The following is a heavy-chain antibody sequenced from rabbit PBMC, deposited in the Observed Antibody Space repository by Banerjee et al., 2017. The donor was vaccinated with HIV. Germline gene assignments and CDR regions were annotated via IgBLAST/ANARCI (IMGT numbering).Heavy chain of an antibody. CDR2: INTISGDT. V-gene: IGHV1S45*01. D-gene: IGHD6-1*01. J-gene: IGHJ4*01. CDR3: ARGVNSYSWGFNL. CDR1: GFSFSNGYV. Sequence: QEQLEESGGGLVQPEGSLTLTCTASGFSFSNGYVMCWVRQAPGKGLEWIACINTISGDTVYATWAKGRFTISRTSSTTVTLQMTSLTAADTATYFCARGVNSYSWGFNLWGQGTLVTVS.